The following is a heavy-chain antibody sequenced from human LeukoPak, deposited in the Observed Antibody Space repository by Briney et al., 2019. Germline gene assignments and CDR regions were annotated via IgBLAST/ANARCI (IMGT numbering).Heavy chain of an antibody. Sequence: GGSLRLSCAASGFTFSNYYMSWIRQAPGKGLEWVSYISSSGSTIYYADSVKGRFTISRDNAKNSLYLQMNSLRAEDTAVYYCARDQPGYSSGWVFDYWGQGTLVTVSS. CDR3: ARDQPGYSSGWVFDY. J-gene: IGHJ4*02. CDR1: GFTFSNYY. CDR2: ISSSGSTI. D-gene: IGHD6-19*01. V-gene: IGHV3-11*01.